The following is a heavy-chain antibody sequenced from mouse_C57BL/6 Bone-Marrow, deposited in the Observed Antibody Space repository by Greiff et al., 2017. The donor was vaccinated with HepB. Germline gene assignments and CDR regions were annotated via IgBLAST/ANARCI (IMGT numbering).Heavy chain of an antibody. J-gene: IGHJ1*03. CDR3: ARRTTTVVASGHWYFDV. Sequence: VQRVESGAELVRPGASVKLSCKASGYTFTDYYINWVKQRPGQGLEWIARIYPGSGNTYYNEKFKGKATLTAEKSSSTAYMQLSSLTSEDSAVYFCARRTTTVVASGHWYFDVWGTGTTVTVSS. CDR2: IYPGSGNT. D-gene: IGHD1-1*01. V-gene: IGHV1-76*01. CDR1: GYTFTDYY.